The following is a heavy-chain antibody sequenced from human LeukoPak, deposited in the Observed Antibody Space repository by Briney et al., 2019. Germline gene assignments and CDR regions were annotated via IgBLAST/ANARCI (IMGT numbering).Heavy chain of an antibody. CDR1: GFTFSSYG. V-gene: IGHV3-30*02. Sequence: PGGSLRLSCAASGFTFSSYGMHWVRQAPGKGLEWVAFIRYDGSNKYSADSVKGRFTISRDNSKNTLYLQMNSLRAEDTAVYYCAKDPEVVPVYYFDYWGQETLVTVSS. CDR3: AKDPEVVPVYYFDY. D-gene: IGHD2-2*01. J-gene: IGHJ4*02. CDR2: IRYDGSNK.